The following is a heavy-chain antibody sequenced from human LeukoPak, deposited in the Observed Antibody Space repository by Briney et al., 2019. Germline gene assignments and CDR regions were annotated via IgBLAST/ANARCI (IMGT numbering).Heavy chain of an antibody. V-gene: IGHV3-48*03. CDR2: ISSSGSIM. CDR1: GFTFSSYE. J-gene: IGHJ3*02. Sequence: GGSLRLSCVVSGFTFSSYEMNWVRQAPGKGLEWVSYISSSGSIMYYAESVKGRFTISRDNAKNSLYLQMNSLRPEDTAIYYCARERDPPAIDIWGQGTMVAVSS. CDR3: ARERDPPAIDI.